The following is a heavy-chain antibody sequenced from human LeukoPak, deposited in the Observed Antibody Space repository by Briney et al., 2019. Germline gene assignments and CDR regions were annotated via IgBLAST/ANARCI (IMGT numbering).Heavy chain of an antibody. V-gene: IGHV4-34*01. CDR1: GGSFSGYY. CDR2: INHSGTT. CDR3: ARRRGSGSYYGIDY. J-gene: IGHJ4*02. D-gene: IGHD3-10*01. Sequence: SETLSLTCAVYGGSFSGYYWSWIRQPPGKGLEWIGEINHSGTTNYNPPLKSRVTIPVDTSKNQFSLKLSSVTAADTAVYYCARRRGSGSYYGIDYWGQGTLVTVSS.